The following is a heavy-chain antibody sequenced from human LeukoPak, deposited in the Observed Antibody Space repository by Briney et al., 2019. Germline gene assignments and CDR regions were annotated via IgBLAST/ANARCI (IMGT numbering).Heavy chain of an antibody. CDR2: ISGDGSST. Sequence: GGSLRLSCAASGFTFSSYWMYWVRQAPGKGLVWVSRISGDGSSTSYAASVKGRFTISRDNAKNTLYLQMNSLIAEDTAVYYCARSRGSYSPGAFDYWGQGTLVTVSS. CDR1: GFTFSSYW. CDR3: ARSRGSYSPGAFDY. J-gene: IGHJ4*02. V-gene: IGHV3-74*01. D-gene: IGHD1-26*01.